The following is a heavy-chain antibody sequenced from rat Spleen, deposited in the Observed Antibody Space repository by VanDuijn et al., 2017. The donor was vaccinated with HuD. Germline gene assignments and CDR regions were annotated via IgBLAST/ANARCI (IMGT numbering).Heavy chain of an antibody. J-gene: IGHJ4*01. V-gene: IGHV5-7*01. CDR2: ISYDGSST. CDR1: GFTFSDYN. CDR3: ARQDSRLVMDA. D-gene: IGHD1-4*01. Sequence: EVQLVESGGGLVQPGRSLKLSCAASGFTFSDYNMAWVRQAPKKGLEWVATISYDGSSTYYRDSVKGRFTISRDNAKSTLYLQMDSLRSEDTATYYCARQDSRLVMDAWGQGASVTVSS.